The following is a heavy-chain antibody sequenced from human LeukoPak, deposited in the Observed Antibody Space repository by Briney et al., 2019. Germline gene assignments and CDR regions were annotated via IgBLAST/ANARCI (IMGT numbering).Heavy chain of an antibody. Sequence: GGSLRLSCAASGFTFSSYDMHWVRQATGKGLEWVSAIGTAGDTYYPGSVKGRFTISRENAKNSLCLQMNSLRAGDTAVYCCARVYRSGETFYGMDVWGQGTTVTVSS. V-gene: IGHV3-13*01. J-gene: IGHJ6*02. CDR3: ARVYRSGETFYGMDV. CDR1: GFTFSSYD. CDR2: IGTAGDT. D-gene: IGHD3-10*01.